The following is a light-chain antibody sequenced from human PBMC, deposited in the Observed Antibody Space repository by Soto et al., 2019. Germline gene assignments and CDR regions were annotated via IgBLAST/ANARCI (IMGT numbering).Light chain of an antibody. CDR3: QQYGSSPTWT. CDR2: GAS. Sequence: ESVLTQSPCTLSLSPGERATLSCRASQSVSSNYLAWYQQKPGQAPRLLIYGASTRATGIPDRFSGRGSGTDFTLTISRLEPEDSAVYYCQQYGSSPTWTFGQGTKVDIK. J-gene: IGKJ1*01. V-gene: IGKV3-20*01. CDR1: QSVSSNY.